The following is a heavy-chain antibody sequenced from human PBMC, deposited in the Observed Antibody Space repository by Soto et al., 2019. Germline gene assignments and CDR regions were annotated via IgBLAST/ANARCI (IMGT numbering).Heavy chain of an antibody. CDR2: ISYDGNTK. V-gene: IGHV3-30*18. J-gene: IGHJ4*02. D-gene: IGHD6-13*01. CDR3: AKDRERDAWYEDY. CDR1: GLTSSSYY. Sequence: GESLKISCSASGLTSSSYYMHWVRQAPGKGLEWVALISYDGNTKYYRDSVKGRFTISRDNSKNTLYLQMNSLRAEDTAVYYCAKDRERDAWYEDYWGQGTLVTVSS.